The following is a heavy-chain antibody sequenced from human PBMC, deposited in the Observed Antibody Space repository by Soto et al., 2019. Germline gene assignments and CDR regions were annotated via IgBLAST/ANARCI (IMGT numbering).Heavy chain of an antibody. D-gene: IGHD3-10*01. CDR2: IYYSGST. CDR1: GGSISSGGYY. J-gene: IGHJ6*02. V-gene: IGHV4-31*03. CDR3: ARDFYYGSGSFRYYYGMDV. Sequence: SETLSLTCTVSGGSISSGGYYWSWIRQHPGKGLEWIGYIYYSGSTYYNPSLKSRVTISVDTSKNQFSLKLSSVTAADTAVYYCARDFYYGSGSFRYYYGMDVWGQGTTVTSP.